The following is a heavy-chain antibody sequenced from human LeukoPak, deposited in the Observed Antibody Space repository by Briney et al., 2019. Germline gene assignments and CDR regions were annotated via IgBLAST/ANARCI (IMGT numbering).Heavy chain of an antibody. D-gene: IGHD3-3*01. CDR1: GGSISSYY. CDR2: IYTSGST. V-gene: IGHV4-4*07. CDR3: ARDHYDFWSGHLSLDP. Sequence: PSETLSLTCTVSGGSISSYYWSWIRQPAGKGLEWIGRIYTSGSTNYNPSLKSRVTMSVDTSKNQFSLKLSSVTAADTAVYYCARDHYDFWSGHLSLDPWGQGTLVTVSS. J-gene: IGHJ5*02.